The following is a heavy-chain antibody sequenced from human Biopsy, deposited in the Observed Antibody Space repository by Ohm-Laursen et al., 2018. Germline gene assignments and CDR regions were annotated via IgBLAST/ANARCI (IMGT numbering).Heavy chain of an antibody. V-gene: IGHV1-8*01. CDR3: TRGYSRRVSIFEASIYWFDT. Sequence: SSVKVSCKASGYSFSTYDVNRVRQARGQGLEWMGWMIPSSGKTGYAQRFQGRVTLTMNTSISTAYMELSGLRSEDTAVYSCTRGYSRRVSIFEASIYWFDTWGQGTLVTVSS. J-gene: IGHJ5*02. D-gene: IGHD6-6*01. CDR2: MIPSSGKT. CDR1: GYSFSTYD.